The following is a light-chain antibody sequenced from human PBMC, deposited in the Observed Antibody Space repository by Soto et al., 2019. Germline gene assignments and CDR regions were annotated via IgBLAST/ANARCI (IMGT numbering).Light chain of an antibody. J-gene: IGKJ1*01. V-gene: IGKV1-5*01. Sequence: DIHMTHSPSTLSASVGDRVTITCRASQSISRWLAWYQQKPGKAPKLLIHDASSLESGVPSRFSGSGSATEFSLTISSLESGDSGTYNCKKYATYAPCTFGLGTKVEIX. CDR2: DAS. CDR1: QSISRW. CDR3: KKYATYAPCT.